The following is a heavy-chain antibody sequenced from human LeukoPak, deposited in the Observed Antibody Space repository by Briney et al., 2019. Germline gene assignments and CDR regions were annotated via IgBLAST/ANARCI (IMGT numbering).Heavy chain of an antibody. Sequence: AGGSLRLSCAASGFTFSSYSMNWVRQAPGKGLEWVSSISSSSSYIYYADSVKGRLIISRDNAKNSLFLQMNSLRAEDTAVYYCARGDYDSSGFFPNWGQGTLVTVSS. CDR2: ISSSSSYI. CDR1: GFTFSSYS. V-gene: IGHV3-21*01. CDR3: ARGDYDSSGFFPN. D-gene: IGHD3-22*01. J-gene: IGHJ4*02.